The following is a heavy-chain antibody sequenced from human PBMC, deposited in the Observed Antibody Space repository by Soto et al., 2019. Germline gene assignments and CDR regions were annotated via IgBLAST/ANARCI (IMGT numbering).Heavy chain of an antibody. CDR2: IISRFGSV. CDR1: GGPFRNFA. Sequence: QVQLVQSGAEVKKPGSSVKVSCKPSGGPFRNFAIHWVRQAPGQGLEWMGGIISRFGSVNYAQRLQGRVTITADEPTSKAYLALSSRRLEDTALYYCARGAGSLGATAFSGPFDFWGRGTLVTVSS. D-gene: IGHD3-3*02. J-gene: IGHJ4*02. V-gene: IGHV1-69*01. CDR3: ARGAGSLGATAFSGPFDF.